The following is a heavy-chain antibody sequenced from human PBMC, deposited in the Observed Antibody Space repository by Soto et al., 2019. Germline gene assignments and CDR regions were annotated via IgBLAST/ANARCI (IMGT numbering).Heavy chain of an antibody. CDR1: GGSFSGYY. D-gene: IGHD6-19*01. Sequence: PSETLFLTCAVYGGSFSGYYWSWIRQPPGKGLEWIGEINHNVGTNYNPSLKSRVTISVDTSKNQFSLKLRSVTAADAAVYYCAAYWGQWLGDLYNYSGMDVWGQGTTVTVSS. J-gene: IGHJ6*02. CDR2: INHNVGT. V-gene: IGHV4-34*01. CDR3: AAYWGQWLGDLYNYSGMDV.